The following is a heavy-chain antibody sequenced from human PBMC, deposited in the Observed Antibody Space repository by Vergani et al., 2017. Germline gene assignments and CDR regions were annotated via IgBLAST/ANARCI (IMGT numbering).Heavy chain of an antibody. V-gene: IGHV3-74*01. CDR3: ARDGWELLDYFYYMDV. J-gene: IGHJ6*03. D-gene: IGHD1-26*01. Sequence: VQLVESGGGLVQPGRSLRPSCTASGFTFSNYWMQWARQAQGKGLMWVSRINSDGDSTSYADSVKGRFTISRDNAKNTLYLQMDSLRAEDTAVYYCARDGWELLDYFYYMDVWGKGTTVTVSS. CDR1: GFTFSNYW. CDR2: INSDGDST.